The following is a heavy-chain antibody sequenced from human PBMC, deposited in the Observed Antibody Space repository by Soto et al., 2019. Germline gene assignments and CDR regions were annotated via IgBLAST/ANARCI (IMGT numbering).Heavy chain of an antibody. Sequence: QVQLQESGPGLVKPSQTLSLTCTVSGGSVSSGGYYWTWIRQHPGKGLEWIGYIYYSGSTYYNPSLKSRVSISLDTSKNQFSLKLSSVTAADTAVYYCARDSSIAAPGDWGYWGQGTLVTVSS. CDR1: GGSVSSGGYY. V-gene: IGHV4-30-4*08. J-gene: IGHJ4*02. CDR2: IYYSGST. D-gene: IGHD6-6*01. CDR3: ARDSSIAAPGDWGY.